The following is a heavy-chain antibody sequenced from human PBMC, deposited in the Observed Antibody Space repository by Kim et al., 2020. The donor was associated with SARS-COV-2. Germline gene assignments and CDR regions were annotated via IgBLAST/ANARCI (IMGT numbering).Heavy chain of an antibody. D-gene: IGHD3-9*01. CDR1: GGSFSEYY. Sequence: SETLSLTCSIYGGSFSEYYWSWIRQPPGKGLEWLGEINHSGSTNYRLSLKSRLTISVDRSKNQFSLKLSSVTAADTAMYYCAKRYGGMDVWGQGTAVTVSS. J-gene: IGHJ6*02. CDR3: AKRYGGMDV. CDR2: INHSGST. V-gene: IGHV4-34*01.